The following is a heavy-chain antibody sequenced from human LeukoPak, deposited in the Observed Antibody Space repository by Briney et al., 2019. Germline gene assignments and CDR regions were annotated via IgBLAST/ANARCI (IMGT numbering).Heavy chain of an antibody. CDR1: GFTFSSYS. V-gene: IGHV3-9*03. Sequence: PGGSLRLSCAASGFTFSSYSMNWVRQAPGKGLEWVSGISWNSGSIGYADSVKGRFTISRDNAKNSLYLQMNSLRAEDMALYYCAKGVRDYGDESDAFDIWGQGTMVTVSS. CDR3: AKGVRDYGDESDAFDI. CDR2: ISWNSGSI. J-gene: IGHJ3*02. D-gene: IGHD4-17*01.